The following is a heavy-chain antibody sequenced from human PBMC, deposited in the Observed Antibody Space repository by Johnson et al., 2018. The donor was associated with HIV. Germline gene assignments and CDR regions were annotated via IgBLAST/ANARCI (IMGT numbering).Heavy chain of an antibody. J-gene: IGHJ3*02. D-gene: IGHD5-24*01. V-gene: IGHV3-30*02. CDR3: TKDIGGDGKLDAFDI. Sequence: QVQLVESGGGVVQPGGSPRLSCAASGITFSSYGMHWVRQAPGKGLEWVAFIRYDGNNKYYADSVKGRFTISRDNSKNTLYLQMNSLRAEDTALYYCTKDIGGDGKLDAFDIWGQGTMVTVSS. CDR1: GITFSSYG. CDR2: IRYDGNNK.